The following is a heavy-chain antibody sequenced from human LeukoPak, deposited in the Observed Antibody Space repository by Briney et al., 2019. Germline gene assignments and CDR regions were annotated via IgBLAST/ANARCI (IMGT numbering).Heavy chain of an antibody. D-gene: IGHD3-9*01. J-gene: IGHJ5*01. CDR3: NLFGLRYFDWFDY. Sequence: GGSLRLSCTASGFSFGDYGMSWLRQAPGKGLEWVGFIRSKAYGGTTEYAASVKGRFIISRDESKSIAYMEMNRVKREDRAVYYCNLFGLRYFDWFDYWGQGTLVTVSS. V-gene: IGHV3-49*03. CDR2: IRSKAYGGTT. CDR1: GFSFGDYG.